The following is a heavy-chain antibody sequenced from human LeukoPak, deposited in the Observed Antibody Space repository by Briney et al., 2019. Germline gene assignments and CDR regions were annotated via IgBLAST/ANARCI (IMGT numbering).Heavy chain of an antibody. J-gene: IGHJ4*02. CDR2: INHSGST. D-gene: IGHD4-17*01. Sequence: SETLSLTCAVYGGSFSGYYWSWIRQPPGKGLERIGEINHSGSTNYNPSLKSRVTISVDTSKNQFSLKLSSVTAADTAVYYCARYPGDYGDYAANGEFDYWGQGTLVTVSS. CDR1: GGSFSGYY. V-gene: IGHV4-34*01. CDR3: ARYPGDYGDYAANGEFDY.